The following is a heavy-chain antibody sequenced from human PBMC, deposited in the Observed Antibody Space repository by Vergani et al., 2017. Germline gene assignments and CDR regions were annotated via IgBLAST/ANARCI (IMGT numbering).Heavy chain of an antibody. CDR3: ARAGRGYSYGVDY. V-gene: IGHV4-61*02. J-gene: IGHJ4*02. D-gene: IGHD5-18*01. Sequence: QVQLQESGPGLVKPSQTLSLTCTVSGGSISSGSYYWSWIRQPAGKGLEWIGRIYTSGSTNYNPSLKSRVTISVDTSKNQFSLKLRSVTAADTAVYYCARAGRGYSYGVDYWGQGTLVTVSS. CDR2: IYTSGST. CDR1: GGSISSGSYY.